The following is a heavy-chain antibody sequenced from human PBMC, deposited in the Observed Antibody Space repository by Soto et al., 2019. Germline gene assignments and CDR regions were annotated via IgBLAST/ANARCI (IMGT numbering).Heavy chain of an antibody. Sequence: GGSLRLSCAASGFTFSSYGMHWVRQAPGKGLEWVAVISYDGSNKYYADSVKGRFTISRDNSKNTLYLQMNSLRAEDTAVYYCAKEFYSSSWQRLPNPTDYWGQGTLVTVSS. J-gene: IGHJ4*02. CDR3: AKEFYSSSWQRLPNPTDY. V-gene: IGHV3-30*18. CDR2: ISYDGSNK. D-gene: IGHD6-13*01. CDR1: GFTFSSYG.